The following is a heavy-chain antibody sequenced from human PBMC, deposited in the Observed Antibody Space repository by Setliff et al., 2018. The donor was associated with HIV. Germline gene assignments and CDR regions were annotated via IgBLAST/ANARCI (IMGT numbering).Heavy chain of an antibody. CDR2: IYTSGST. CDR3: ASFRCGTSGSSCYEGFFDY. J-gene: IGHJ4*02. Sequence: SETLSLTCTVSDDPINSFYWSWIRQPPGKGLEWIGYIYTSGSTNYNPSLEGRVTISVDRSKNQFSLQVNSVTAADTAVYFCASFRCGTSGSSCYEGFFDYWGRGTLVTVSS. V-gene: IGHV4-4*08. CDR1: DDPINSFY. D-gene: IGHD2-2*01.